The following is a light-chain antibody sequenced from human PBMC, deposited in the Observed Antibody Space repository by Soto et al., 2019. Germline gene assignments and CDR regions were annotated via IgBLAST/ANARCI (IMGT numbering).Light chain of an antibody. CDR2: EVS. CDR1: SSDVGGYND. Sequence: QSALTQPPSASGSPGQSVTISCTGTSSDVGGYNDVSWYQQHPGKAPKLIIYEVSKRPSGVPDRFSGSKSGNTASLTVSGLHAEDEDDYCCSSVAGRTPYVFGTGTKLTVL. CDR3: SSVAGRTPYV. V-gene: IGLV2-8*01. J-gene: IGLJ1*01.